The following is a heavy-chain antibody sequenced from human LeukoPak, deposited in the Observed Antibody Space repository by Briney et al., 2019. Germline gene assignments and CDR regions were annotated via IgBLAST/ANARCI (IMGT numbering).Heavy chain of an antibody. D-gene: IGHD6-19*01. CDR2: IYHSGST. V-gene: IGHV4-38-2*02. CDR1: GYSISSGYY. Sequence: NPSETLSLTCTVSGYSISSGYYWGWIRQPPGKGLEWIGSIYHSGSTYYNPSLKSRVTISVDTSKNQFSLKLSSVTAADTAVYYCARNLYSSGWYPFDYWGQGTLVTVSS. CDR3: ARNLYSSGWYPFDY. J-gene: IGHJ4*02.